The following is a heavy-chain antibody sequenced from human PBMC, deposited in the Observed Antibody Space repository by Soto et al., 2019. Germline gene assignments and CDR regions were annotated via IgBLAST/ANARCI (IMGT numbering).Heavy chain of an antibody. D-gene: IGHD1-26*01. J-gene: IGHJ5*02. CDR1: GFTFSSYA. Sequence: GGSLRLSCAASGFTFSSYAMSWVRQAPGKGQEWVSTVSGSGTDTYYADSVKGRFTISRDNSKNTLYLQLDSLRAEDTAVYYCAKGSYIGSIAWFDPWGQGTLVTVSS. V-gene: IGHV3-23*01. CDR3: AKGSYIGSIAWFDP. CDR2: VSGSGTDT.